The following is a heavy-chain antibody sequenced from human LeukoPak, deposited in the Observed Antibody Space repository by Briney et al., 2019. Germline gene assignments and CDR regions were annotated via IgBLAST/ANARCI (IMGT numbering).Heavy chain of an antibody. Sequence: PGGSLRLSCAASGFTFSTYAMHWVRQAPGKGLEWVALISYDGSNKYYADSVKGRFTISRDNSKNTLYLQMNSLRAEDTAVYYCARGPPVYYYGSSAYHYDYFDYWGQGTLVTVSS. J-gene: IGHJ4*02. V-gene: IGHV3-30*04. CDR1: GFTFSTYA. CDR2: ISYDGSNK. CDR3: ARGPPVYYYGSSAYHYDYFDY. D-gene: IGHD3-22*01.